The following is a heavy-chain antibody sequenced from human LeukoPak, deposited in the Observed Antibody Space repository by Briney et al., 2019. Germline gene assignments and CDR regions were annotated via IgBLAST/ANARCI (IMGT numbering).Heavy chain of an antibody. V-gene: IGHV4-59*01. CDR3: ARYSGSHHAFDI. J-gene: IGHJ3*02. D-gene: IGHD1-26*01. CDR2: ISYSGNT. CDR1: GVSISSYY. Sequence: SETLSLACTVSGVSISSYYWSWIRQPPGKGLEWIGYISYSGNTNSNPSLKSRVTISVDTSKNQFSLKLSSVTAADTAVYYCARYSGSHHAFDIWGQGTMVTISS.